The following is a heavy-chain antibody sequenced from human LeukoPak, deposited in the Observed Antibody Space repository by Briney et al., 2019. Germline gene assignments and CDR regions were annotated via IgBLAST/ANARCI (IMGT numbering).Heavy chain of an antibody. CDR2: INPSGGST. Sequence: WASVKVSCKASGYTFTSYYMYWVRQAPGQGLEWMGIINPSGGSTSYAQKFQGRVTMTRDTSTSTVYMELSSLRSEDTAVYYCARVWRKYYDSSGPAYYWGQGTLVTVSS. D-gene: IGHD3-22*01. J-gene: IGHJ4*02. V-gene: IGHV1-46*01. CDR1: GYTFTSYY. CDR3: ARVWRKYYDSSGPAYY.